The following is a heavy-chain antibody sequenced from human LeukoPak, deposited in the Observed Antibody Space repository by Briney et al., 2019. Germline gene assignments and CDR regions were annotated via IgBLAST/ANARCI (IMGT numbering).Heavy chain of an antibody. CDR2: IIPIFGTA. V-gene: IGHV1-69*06. CDR3: ARDYGSGSYYSPYYYYYMDV. J-gene: IGHJ6*03. CDR1: GGTFSSYA. D-gene: IGHD3-10*01. Sequence: ASVKVSCKASGGTFSSYAISWVRQAPGQGLEWMGGIIPIFGTANYAQKFQGRVTITADKSTSTAYMELSSLRSEDTAVYYCARDYGSGSYYSPYYYYYMDVWGKGTTVTISS.